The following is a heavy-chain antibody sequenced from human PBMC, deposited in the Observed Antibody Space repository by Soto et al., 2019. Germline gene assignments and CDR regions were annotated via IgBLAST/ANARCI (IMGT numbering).Heavy chain of an antibody. CDR3: AREWDYYDYGGNSEKYYFDY. J-gene: IGHJ4*02. Sequence: SVKVSCKASGGTFSSYAISWVRQAPGQGLEWMGGIIPIFGTANYAQKFQGRVTITADESTSTAYMELSSLRSEDTAVYYCAREWDYYDYGGNSEKYYFDYWGQGTLVTVSS. D-gene: IGHD4-17*01. CDR2: IIPIFGTA. V-gene: IGHV1-69*13. CDR1: GGTFSSYA.